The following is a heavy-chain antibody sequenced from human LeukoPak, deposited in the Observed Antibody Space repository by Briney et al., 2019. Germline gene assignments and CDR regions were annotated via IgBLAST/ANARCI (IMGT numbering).Heavy chain of an antibody. CDR2: INHSGST. J-gene: IGHJ3*02. D-gene: IGHD6-19*01. CDR3: ARAWQWLDLDAFDI. Sequence: SETLSLTCAVYGGSFSGYYWSWIRQPPGKGLEWIGEINHSGSTNYNPSLKSRVTISVDTSKNQFSLKLSSVTAADTAVYYCARAWQWLDLDAFDIWGQGTMVTVSS. CDR1: GGSFSGYY. V-gene: IGHV4-34*01.